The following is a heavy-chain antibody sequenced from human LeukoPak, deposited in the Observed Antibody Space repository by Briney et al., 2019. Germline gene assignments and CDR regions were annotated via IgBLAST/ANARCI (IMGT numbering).Heavy chain of an antibody. V-gene: IGHV4-38-2*02. CDR3: ARIDYFDSTGSYYYFSC. CDR2: VYRSVNT. J-gene: IGHJ4*02. D-gene: IGHD3-22*01. CDR1: GYSITNGYF. Sequence: SETLSLTCNVSGYSITNGYFWGWIRQPPGKGLEWIGSVYRSVNTYYNPSLKSRVTISVDASMNQFSLKLSSVTAADTAVYYCARIDYFDSTGSYYYFSCWGQGTLATVSS.